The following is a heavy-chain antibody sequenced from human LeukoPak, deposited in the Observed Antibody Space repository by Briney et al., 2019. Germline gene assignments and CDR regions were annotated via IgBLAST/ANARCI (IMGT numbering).Heavy chain of an antibody. CDR3: ARDGVAARPGYYYYYYMDV. CDR2: IIPILGIA. J-gene: IGHJ6*03. V-gene: IGHV1-69*04. Sequence: SVKVSCKASGGTFSSYTISWVRQAPGQGLEWMGRIIPILGIANYAQKFQGRVTITADKSTSIAYMELSSLRSEDTAVYYCARDGVAARPGYYYYYYMDVWGKGTTVTVSS. CDR1: GGTFSSYT. D-gene: IGHD6-6*01.